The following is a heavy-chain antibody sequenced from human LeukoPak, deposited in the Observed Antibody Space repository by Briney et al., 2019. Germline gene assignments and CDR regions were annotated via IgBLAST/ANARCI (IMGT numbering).Heavy chain of an antibody. CDR2: ISAYNGNT. V-gene: IGHV1-18*01. J-gene: IGHJ5*02. D-gene: IGHD3-16*02. CDR3: ARVTHTTIVTFGGVIVYSVDP. Sequence: AASVKVSCKASGYTFTSYGISWVRQAPGQGLEWMGWISAYNGNTNYAQKLQGRVTMTTDTSTSTAYMELRSLRSDDTAVYYCARVTHTTIVTFGGVIVYSVDPWGQGTLVTVSS. CDR1: GYTFTSYG.